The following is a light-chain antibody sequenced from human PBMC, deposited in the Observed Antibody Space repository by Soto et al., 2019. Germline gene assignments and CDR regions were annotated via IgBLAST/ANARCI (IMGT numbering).Light chain of an antibody. V-gene: IGLV2-23*01. CDR3: CSYAGSSTYVV. CDR1: SSDVGSYNL. Sequence: QSALPQPASVSGSPGQSITISCTGTSSDVGSYNLVSWYQQHPGKAPKLMIYEGSKRPSGVYNRVSGSKSGNTASLTISGLQAEDEADYYCCSYAGSSTYVVFGGGTQLTVL. J-gene: IGLJ2*01. CDR2: EGS.